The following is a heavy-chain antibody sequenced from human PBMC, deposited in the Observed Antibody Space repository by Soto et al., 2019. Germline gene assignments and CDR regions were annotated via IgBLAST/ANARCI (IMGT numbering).Heavy chain of an antibody. CDR3: ARAPYTDYSNYGSSYYYYMDV. D-gene: IGHD4-4*01. J-gene: IGHJ6*03. CDR1: GFTFSSYG. Sequence: GGSLRLSCAASGFTFSSYGMHWVRQAPGKGLEWVAVIWYDGSNKYYADSVKGRFTISRDNSKNTLYLQMNSLRAEDTAVYYCARAPYTDYSNYGSSYYYYMDVWGKGTTVTVSS. V-gene: IGHV3-33*01. CDR2: IWYDGSNK.